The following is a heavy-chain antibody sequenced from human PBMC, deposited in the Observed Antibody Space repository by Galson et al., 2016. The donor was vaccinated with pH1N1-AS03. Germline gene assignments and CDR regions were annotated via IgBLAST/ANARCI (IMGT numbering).Heavy chain of an antibody. J-gene: IGHJ6*02. D-gene: IGHD5-12*01. Sequence: SVKVSCKASGYTFTSYAMHWVRQAPGQRLEWMGWINAGNGNTQYSQKFQGRVTITRDTSASTAYMELSSLRSEDTAVYYCARDRSSGYDLFDYYYGMDVWGQGTTVTVSS. CDR2: INAGNGNT. V-gene: IGHV1-3*01. CDR3: ARDRSSGYDLFDYYYGMDV. CDR1: GYTFTSYA.